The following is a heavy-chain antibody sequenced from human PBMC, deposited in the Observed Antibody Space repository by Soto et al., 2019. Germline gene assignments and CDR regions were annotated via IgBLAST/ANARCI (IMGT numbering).Heavy chain of an antibody. CDR1: GGTFSSYA. D-gene: IGHD6-6*01. V-gene: IGHV1-69*13. CDR2: IIPIFGTA. CDR3: ARYGSSDNYYYYRMDV. J-gene: IGHJ6*02. Sequence: SVKVSCKASGGTFSSYAISWVRQAPGQGLEWMGGIIPIFGTANYAQKFQGRVTITADESTSTAYMELSSLRSEDTAVYYCARYGSSDNYYYYRMDVWGQGTTVTVSS.